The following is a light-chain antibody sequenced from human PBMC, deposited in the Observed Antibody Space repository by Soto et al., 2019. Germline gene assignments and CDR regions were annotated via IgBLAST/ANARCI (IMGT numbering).Light chain of an antibody. V-gene: IGKV3D-15*01. Sequence: EIVLTQSPGTLSLSPGERATLSCRASQSVSNNYLAWYQQKPGQAPRLLIYGASNRATGIPDRFSGSGSGTEFTLRISSLQSEDFAVYYCQQYNYCPTFGGGTKVEIK. J-gene: IGKJ4*01. CDR3: QQYNYCPT. CDR1: QSVSNN. CDR2: GAS.